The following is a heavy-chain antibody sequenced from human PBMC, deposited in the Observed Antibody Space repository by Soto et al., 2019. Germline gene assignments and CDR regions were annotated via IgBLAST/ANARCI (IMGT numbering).Heavy chain of an antibody. J-gene: IGHJ4*02. CDR3: ARIYHIAAAGIDY. CDR1: GGSISSSSYY. D-gene: IGHD6-13*01. CDR2: IYYSGST. V-gene: IGHV4-39*01. Sequence: QLQLQESGPGLVKPSETLSLTCTVSGGSISSSSYYWGWIRQPPGKGLEWIGSIYYSGSTYYNPSLKSRVTISVDTSKNQFSLKLSSVTAADTAMYYCARIYHIAAAGIDYWGQGTLVTVSS.